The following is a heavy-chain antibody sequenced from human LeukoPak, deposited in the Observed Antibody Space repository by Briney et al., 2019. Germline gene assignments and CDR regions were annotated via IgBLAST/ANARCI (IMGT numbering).Heavy chain of an antibody. CDR3: ARGGELWLYYFDY. D-gene: IGHD5-18*01. CDR2: IYYSGST. V-gene: IGHV4-59*01. J-gene: IGHJ4*02. Sequence: SETLSLTCTVSGGSISSYYWSWLRQPPGKGLEWIGYIYYSGSTNYNPSLKSRVTISVDTSKNQFSLKLSSVTAADTAVYYCARGGELWLYYFDYWGQGTLVTVSS. CDR1: GGSISSYY.